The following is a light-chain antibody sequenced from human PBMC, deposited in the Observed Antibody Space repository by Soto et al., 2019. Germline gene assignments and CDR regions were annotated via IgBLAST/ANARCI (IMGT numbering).Light chain of an antibody. Sequence: EIVLTQSPDILSVSPGESATLSCRASQSVSRKLVWYQQKPGQAPRLLIYGASRRATGIPDRFSGSGSGTDFTLTISSLQSGDFAVYYCQQYADWPRTFGQGTKVDIK. CDR1: QSVSRK. V-gene: IGKV3D-15*01. CDR3: QQYADWPRT. J-gene: IGKJ1*01. CDR2: GAS.